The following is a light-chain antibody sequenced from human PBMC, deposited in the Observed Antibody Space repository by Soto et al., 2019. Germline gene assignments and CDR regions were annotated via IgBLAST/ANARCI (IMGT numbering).Light chain of an antibody. CDR2: EVS. V-gene: IGLV2-14*01. J-gene: IGLJ1*01. CDR3: CSYTSTSNHV. CDR1: SSDVGGYNY. Sequence: QSGLTDPASVSWSPAHSITISCTGTSSDVGGYNYVSWYQHHPGKAPKLIIYEVSYRPSGVSNRFSGSKSGNTASLTISGLQADDEADYYCCSYTSTSNHVFGTGTKVTVL.